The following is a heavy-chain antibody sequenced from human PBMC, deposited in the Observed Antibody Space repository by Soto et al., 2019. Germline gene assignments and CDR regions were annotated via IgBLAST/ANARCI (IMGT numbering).Heavy chain of an antibody. CDR1: RVAFNKFI. J-gene: IGHJ6*02. D-gene: IGHD6-19*01. CDR3: AKVRYSSPMGYYYGMDV. Sequence: QAPLEQSGGEVKKPGSSVKVSCKASRVAFNKFIVTWVRQAPGLGLEWVGGIIPIFGTANYAQKFQGRVTITADESTSTSYMEVNNLRSEDTAVYYCAKVRYSSPMGYYYGMDVWGQGTTVTVSS. V-gene: IGHV1-69*01. CDR2: IIPIFGTA.